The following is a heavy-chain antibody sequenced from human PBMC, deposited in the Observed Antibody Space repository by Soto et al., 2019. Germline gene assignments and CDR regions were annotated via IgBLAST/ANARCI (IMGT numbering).Heavy chain of an antibody. J-gene: IGHJ6*02. CDR3: ARDPLGSVAAAGAYYYYGMDV. CDR2: ISYDGSNK. V-gene: IGHV3-30*04. CDR1: GFTFSSYA. Sequence: GGSLRLSCAASGFTFSSYAMHWVRQAPGKGLEWVAVISYDGSNKYYADSVKGRFTISRDNSKNTLYLQMNSLRAEDTAVYYCARDPLGSVAAAGAYYYYGMDVWGQGTTVTVSS. D-gene: IGHD6-13*01.